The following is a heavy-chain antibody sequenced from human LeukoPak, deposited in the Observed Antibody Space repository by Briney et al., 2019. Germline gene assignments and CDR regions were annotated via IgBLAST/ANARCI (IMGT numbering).Heavy chain of an antibody. CDR2: INHSGST. D-gene: IGHD3-16*02. J-gene: IGHJ5*02. Sequence: SETLSLTCAVYGGSFSGYYWSWIRQPPGKGLEWIGEINHSGSTNYNPSLKSRVTISVDTSKNQFSLKLSSVTAADTAVYYCARGYYDYVWGSYRYCSWFDPWGQGTLVTVSS. V-gene: IGHV4-34*01. CDR3: ARGYYDYVWGSYRYCSWFDP. CDR1: GGSFSGYY.